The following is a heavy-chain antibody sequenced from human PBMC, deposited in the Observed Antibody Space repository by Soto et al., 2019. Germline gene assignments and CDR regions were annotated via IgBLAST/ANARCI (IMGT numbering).Heavy chain of an antibody. D-gene: IGHD3-16*02. CDR1: GFTFSSYS. CDR2: INSSSSTI. Sequence: EVQLVESGGGLVQPGGSLRLSCAASGFTFSSYSMNWVRQAPGKGLEWVSYINSSSSTIYYADSVKGRFTISRDNAKNSLYLKMNSLRAEDTAVYYGARDFELGGVIDRDFQHWGQGTLVTVSS. CDR3: ARDFELGGVIDRDFQH. V-gene: IGHV3-48*01. J-gene: IGHJ1*01.